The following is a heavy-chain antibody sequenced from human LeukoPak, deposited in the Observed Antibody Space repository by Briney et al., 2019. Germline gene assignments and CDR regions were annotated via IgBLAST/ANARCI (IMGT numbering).Heavy chain of an antibody. CDR1: GDSVPSNSAA. J-gene: IGHJ4*02. CDR2: TYYRSKWYN. CDR3: ARQFANCMAY. V-gene: IGHV6-1*01. Sequence: SQTLSLTCAISGDSVPSNSAAWHWIRQSPSRGLEWLGRTYYRSKWYNEYAVSVKSRITINPDTSKNQFSLQLNSVTPEDTAVYYCARQFANCMAYWGQGTLVTVSS. D-gene: IGHD2-21*01.